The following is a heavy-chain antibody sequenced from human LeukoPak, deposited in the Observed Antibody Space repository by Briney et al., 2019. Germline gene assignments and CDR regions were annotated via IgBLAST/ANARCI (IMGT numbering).Heavy chain of an antibody. J-gene: IGHJ4*02. CDR3: ARGHGYSSSWDFYFDY. V-gene: IGHV3-21*01. CDR2: ISSSSSYI. Sequence: GGSLRLSCAASGFTFSSYSMNWVRQAPGKGLEWVSSISSSSSYIYYADSVKGRFTISRDNAKNSLYLQMNSLRAEDTAAYYCARGHGYSSSWDFYFDYWGQGTLVTVSS. D-gene: IGHD6-13*01. CDR1: GFTFSSYS.